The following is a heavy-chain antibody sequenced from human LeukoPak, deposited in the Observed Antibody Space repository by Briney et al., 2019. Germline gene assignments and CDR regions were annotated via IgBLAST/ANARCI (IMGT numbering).Heavy chain of an antibody. CDR2: IKQDGSEK. Sequence: GGSLRLSCAASGFTFSSYWMSWVRQAPGKGLEWVANIKQDGSEKYYVDSVKGRFTISRDNAKNSLYLQMNSLRAEDTAVYYCARVGYSSGWSPFDYWGQGTLVTVSS. CDR1: GFTFSSYW. CDR3: ARVGYSSGWSPFDY. D-gene: IGHD6-19*01. J-gene: IGHJ4*02. V-gene: IGHV3-7*01.